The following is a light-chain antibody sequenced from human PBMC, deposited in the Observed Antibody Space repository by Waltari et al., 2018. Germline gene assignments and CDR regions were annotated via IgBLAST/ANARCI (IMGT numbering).Light chain of an antibody. J-gene: IGKJ2*03. CDR1: QTVGTF. CDR3: QQRSDRPPVS. V-gene: IGKV3-11*01. CDR2: DAS. Sequence: EIVLTQSPATLSLFPGDRATLSCRASQTVGTFLAWYQQKPGQAPRLLIYDASNRATGSPARFSGSGSGTDFTLTSSSLEPGDSAVYYCQQRSDRPPVSFGQGTKLEIK.